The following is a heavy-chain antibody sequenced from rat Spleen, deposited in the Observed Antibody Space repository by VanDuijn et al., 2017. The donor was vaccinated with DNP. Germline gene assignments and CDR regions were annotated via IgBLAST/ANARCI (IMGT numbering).Heavy chain of an antibody. CDR3: AKPASYGGYWFAY. V-gene: IGHV5-58*01. D-gene: IGHD1-11*01. Sequence: EVQLVATGGGLVQPGRSLKLSCVASGFTFSSYWMYWIRQAPGRGLEWVASFNADGGTTYYPDSVKGRFTISRDNAENTVYLQMNSLRSEDTATYYCAKPASYGGYWFAYWGQGTLVTVSS. CDR1: GFTFSSYW. J-gene: IGHJ3*01. CDR2: FNADGGTT.